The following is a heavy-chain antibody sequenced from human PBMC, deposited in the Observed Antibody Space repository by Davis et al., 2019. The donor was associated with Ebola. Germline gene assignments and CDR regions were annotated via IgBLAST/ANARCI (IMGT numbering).Heavy chain of an antibody. V-gene: IGHV4-39*01. D-gene: IGHD3-22*01. J-gene: IGHJ1*01. Sequence: MPSETLSLTCTVSGGSINSISYYWGWIRQPPGKGLEWVGSIYYSGAIYYNPSLKSRVTISVDTSKNQFSLKLNSATAADTAVYYCARGSLSDSSPIDHWGQGTLATVSS. CDR3: ARGSLSDSSPIDH. CDR2: IYYSGAI. CDR1: GGSINSISYY.